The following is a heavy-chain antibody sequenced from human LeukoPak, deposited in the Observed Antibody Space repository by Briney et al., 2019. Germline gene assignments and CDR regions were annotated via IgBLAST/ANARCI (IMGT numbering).Heavy chain of an antibody. CDR1: GYTFTGYY. CDR2: INPNSGGT. V-gene: IGHV1-2*02. CDR3: ARVGPMVRGVHDAFDI. Sequence: ASVKVSCKASGYTFTGYYMHWVRQAPGQGLEWMGWINPNSGGTNYAQKLQGRVTMTTDTSTSTAYMELRSLRSDDTAVYYCARVGPMVRGVHDAFDIWGQGTMVTVSS. D-gene: IGHD3-10*01. J-gene: IGHJ3*02.